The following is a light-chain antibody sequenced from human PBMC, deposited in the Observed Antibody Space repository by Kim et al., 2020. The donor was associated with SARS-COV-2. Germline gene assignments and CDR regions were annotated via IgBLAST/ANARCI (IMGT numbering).Light chain of an antibody. J-gene: IGKJ2*01. V-gene: IGKV3-15*01. CDR2: GAS. Sequence: EIVMTQSQATLSVSPGERAPLSCRASQSVSSNLAWYQQKPGQAPMLLIHGASTRATGIPARFSGSGSGTEFTLTISSLQSEDFAVYYCQQYNDWPPYTFGQGTKLEI. CDR1: QSVSSN. CDR3: QQYNDWPPYT.